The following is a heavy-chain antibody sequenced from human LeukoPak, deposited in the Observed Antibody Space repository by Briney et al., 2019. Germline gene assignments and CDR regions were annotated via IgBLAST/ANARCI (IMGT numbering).Heavy chain of an antibody. CDR2: VNHSGST. Sequence: PSETLSLTCAVYGGSFSGYYWSWIRQPPGKGLEWIGEVNHSGSTNYNPSLKSRVTISVDTSKNHFSLKLSSVTAADTAVYYCARQRRDTSSGWPGRSEKYFDYWGQRTLVAVSS. D-gene: IGHD6-19*01. CDR3: ARQRRDTSSGWPGRSEKYFDY. CDR1: GGSFSGYY. J-gene: IGHJ4*02. V-gene: IGHV4-34*01.